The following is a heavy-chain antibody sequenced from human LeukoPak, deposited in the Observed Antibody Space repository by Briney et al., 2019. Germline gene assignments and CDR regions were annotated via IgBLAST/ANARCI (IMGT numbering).Heavy chain of an antibody. CDR1: GFTFSTYS. CDR2: ISGSSSTI. CDR3: ATSFGPVIAAAGTGAD. D-gene: IGHD6-13*01. J-gene: IGHJ4*02. V-gene: IGHV3-48*04. Sequence: GGSLRLSCAASGFTFSTYSMNWVRQAPGKGLEWVSYISGSSSTIYYADSVKGRFSISRDNAKNSLYLQMNSLRAEDTAVYYCATSFGPVIAAAGTGADWGQGTLVTVSS.